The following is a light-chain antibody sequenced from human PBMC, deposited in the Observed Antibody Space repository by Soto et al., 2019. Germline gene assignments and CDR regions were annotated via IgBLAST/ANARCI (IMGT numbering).Light chain of an antibody. Sequence: DIHMTQSPSSLSASVGDRVTITCRTSQNINAWLAWYQQRPGQAPKLLIYDASSVQSGVPSRFSGSGSGTEFTLTISSLQPDDSATYCCQHYSLYSPWTFGQGTKV. CDR2: DAS. J-gene: IGKJ1*01. V-gene: IGKV1-5*01. CDR1: QNINAW. CDR3: QHYSLYSPWT.